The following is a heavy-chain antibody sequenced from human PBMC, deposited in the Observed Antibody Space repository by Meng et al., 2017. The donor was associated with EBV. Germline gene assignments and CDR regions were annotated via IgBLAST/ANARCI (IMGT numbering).Heavy chain of an antibody. D-gene: IGHD1-26*01. CDR1: GGSFXGYY. Sequence: QVQLQQWGAGLLKPSEXLSLTSAVYGGSFXGYYWSWIRQPPGKGLEWIGEINHSGSTNYNPSLKSRVTISVDTSKNQFSLKLSSVTAADTAVYYCARGGGNRGGIVGATYRLNWFDPWGQGTLVTVSS. CDR3: ARGGGNRGGIVGATYRLNWFDP. J-gene: IGHJ5*02. V-gene: IGHV4-34*01. CDR2: INHSGST.